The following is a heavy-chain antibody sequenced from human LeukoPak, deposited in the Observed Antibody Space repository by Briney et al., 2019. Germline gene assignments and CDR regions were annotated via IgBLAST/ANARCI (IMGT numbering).Heavy chain of an antibody. CDR2: INHSGST. CDR1: GGSFSGYY. D-gene: IGHD5-12*01. Sequence: SETLSLTCAVYGGSFSGYYWSWIRQPPGKGLEWIGEINHSGSTNYNPSLKSRVTISVDTSKNQFSLKLSSVTAADTAVYYCARGPLRSWFDPWGQGTPVTVSS. CDR3: ARGPLRSWFDP. V-gene: IGHV4-34*01. J-gene: IGHJ5*02.